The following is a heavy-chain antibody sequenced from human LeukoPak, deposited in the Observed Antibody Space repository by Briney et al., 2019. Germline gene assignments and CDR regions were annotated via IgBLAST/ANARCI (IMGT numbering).Heavy chain of an antibody. V-gene: IGHV3-23*01. CDR3: AKDQGDYDFWSGYYTGSGNRVPY. J-gene: IGHJ4*02. Sequence: PGGSLRLSCAASGFTFSSYAMSWVRQAPGEGLEWVSAISGSGGSTYYADSVKGRFTISRDNSKNTLYLQMNSLRAEDTAVYYCAKDQGDYDFWSGYYTGSGNRVPYWGQGTLVTVSS. D-gene: IGHD3-3*01. CDR1: GFTFSSYA. CDR2: ISGSGGST.